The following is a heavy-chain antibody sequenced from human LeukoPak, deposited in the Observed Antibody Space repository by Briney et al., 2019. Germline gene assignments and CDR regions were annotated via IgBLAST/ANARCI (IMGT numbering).Heavy chain of an antibody. CDR2: IWYEGSKK. CDR3: ARGPFITMVRGVMNPDY. CDR1: GFTFSRYG. D-gene: IGHD3-10*01. J-gene: IGHJ4*02. V-gene: IGHV3-33*01. Sequence: GGSLRLSCAASGFTFSRYGMHWVRQAPGKGVEGVAVIWYEGSKKYYADSVKGRFTISRDNSKNTLYLQMNSLRAEDTAVYYCARGPFITMVRGVMNPDYWGQGTLVTVSS.